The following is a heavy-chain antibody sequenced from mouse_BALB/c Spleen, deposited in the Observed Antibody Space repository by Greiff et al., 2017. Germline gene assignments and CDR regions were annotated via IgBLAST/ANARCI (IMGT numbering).Heavy chain of an antibody. V-gene: IGHV1-7*01. CDR2: INPSTGYT. Sequence: VQLQQSGAELAKPGASVKMSCKASGYTFTSYWMHWVKQRPGQGLEWIGYINPSTGYTEYNQKFKDKATLTADKSSSTAYMQLSSLTSEDSAVYYCAKYCCSSYEDYWGQGTTLTVSS. CDR1: GYTFTSYW. J-gene: IGHJ2*01. D-gene: IGHD1-1*01. CDR3: AKYCCSSYEDY.